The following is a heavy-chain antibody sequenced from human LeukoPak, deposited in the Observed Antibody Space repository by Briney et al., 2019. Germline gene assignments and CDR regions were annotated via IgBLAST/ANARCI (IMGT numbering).Heavy chain of an antibody. V-gene: IGHV3-48*03. CDR1: GFSFSSSQ. Sequence: GGSLRLSCAASGFSFSSSQMNWVRQAPGEGPEWVSHISSGGNTEYYADSVRGRFTMSRDNAKNLVYLQMNSLRDEDTAVYYCARDTVNGPFVISLDYWGQGALVTVSS. CDR2: ISSGGNTE. D-gene: IGHD2-8*01. J-gene: IGHJ4*02. CDR3: ARDTVNGPFVISLDY.